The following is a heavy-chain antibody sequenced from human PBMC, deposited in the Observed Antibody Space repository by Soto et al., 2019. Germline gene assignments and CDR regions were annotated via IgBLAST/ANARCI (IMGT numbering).Heavy chain of an antibody. CDR1: GFTFSSYA. CDR2: ISGSGGNT. D-gene: IGHD2-15*01. Sequence: PAGSLRLSCAASGFTFSSYAMSWVRQAPGKGLEWVSAISGSGGNTYYADSVKGRFTISRDNSKNTLYVQMNSLRAEDTAVYYCAKDYGGNPFDYWGQGIQVPVSS. J-gene: IGHJ4*02. CDR3: AKDYGGNPFDY. V-gene: IGHV3-23*01.